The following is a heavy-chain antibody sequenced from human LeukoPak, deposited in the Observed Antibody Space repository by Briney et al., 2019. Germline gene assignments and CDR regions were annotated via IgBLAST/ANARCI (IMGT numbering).Heavy chain of an antibody. Sequence: GGSLRLSCAASGFTFSSYGMHWVRQAPGKGLEWVAVIWYDGSNKYYADSVKGRFTISRDNSKNTLFLQMNSLRGEDAAVYYCARGRGIAAAGPPDYWGQGTLVTVSS. D-gene: IGHD6-13*01. V-gene: IGHV3-33*01. CDR1: GFTFSSYG. CDR2: IWYDGSNK. CDR3: ARGRGIAAAGPPDY. J-gene: IGHJ4*02.